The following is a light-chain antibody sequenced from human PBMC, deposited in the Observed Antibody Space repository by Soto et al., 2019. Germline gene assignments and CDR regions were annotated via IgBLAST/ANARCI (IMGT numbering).Light chain of an antibody. J-gene: IGLJ3*02. V-gene: IGLV2-14*03. CDR2: DIG. Sequence: QSVLTQPASVSGSPGQSVTISCTGISRDVGAYNFVSWYQQHPGRAPKLIIYDIGDRPSGVSSRFSGSRSGSTASLTISGLQAEDEADYYCSSYTTINSLWVFGGGTKVTVL. CDR1: SRDVGAYNF. CDR3: SSYTTINSLWV.